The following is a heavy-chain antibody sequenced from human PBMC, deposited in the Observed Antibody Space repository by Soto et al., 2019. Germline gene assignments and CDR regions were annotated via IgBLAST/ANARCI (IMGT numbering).Heavy chain of an antibody. CDR2: IGGSGGTT. CDR3: ARYMGDSIGYPFDY. CDR1: GIAFHSYA. J-gene: IGHJ4*02. D-gene: IGHD6-19*01. V-gene: IGHV3-23*01. Sequence: GGSLRLSCAASGIAFHSYAMSWVRQAPGKGLEWVSAIGGSGGTTFYADSVKGRFTISRDNSKGTLYLQMNSLRAEDTALYYCARYMGDSIGYPFDYWGQGTLVTVSS.